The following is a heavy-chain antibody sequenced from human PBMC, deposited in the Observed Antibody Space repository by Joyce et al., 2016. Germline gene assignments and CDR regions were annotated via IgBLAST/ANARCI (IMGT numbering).Heavy chain of an antibody. D-gene: IGHD3-10*02. V-gene: IGHV4-30-4*01. J-gene: IGHJ6*02. CDR2: RYYSGSS. CDR1: GGSISSGDYY. CDR3: ARAPSMYGDFNYFGLNV. Sequence: QVQLQESGPGLVKPSQTLSLTCTVSGGSISSGDYYWSWIRQPPGKGLEWIGYRYYSGSSYYNPSLKSRITMSVDTSKNQFSLKLSSVTAADTAVYFCARAPSMYGDFNYFGLNVWGQGTTVTVS.